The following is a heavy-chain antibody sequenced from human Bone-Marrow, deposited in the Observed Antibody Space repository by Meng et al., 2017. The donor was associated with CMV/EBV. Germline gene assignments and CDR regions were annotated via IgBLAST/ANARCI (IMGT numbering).Heavy chain of an antibody. CDR1: GFTFSSYE. D-gene: IGHD6-19*01. Sequence: GESLKISCAASGFTFSSYEMNWVRQAPGKGLEWVSYISSSGSTIYYADSVKGRFTISRDNAKNSLYLQMNSLRAEDTAVYYCASDGRWLTYYYYYGMDVWGQGTTVTVSS. CDR2: ISSSGSTI. V-gene: IGHV3-48*03. J-gene: IGHJ6*02. CDR3: ASDGRWLTYYYYYGMDV.